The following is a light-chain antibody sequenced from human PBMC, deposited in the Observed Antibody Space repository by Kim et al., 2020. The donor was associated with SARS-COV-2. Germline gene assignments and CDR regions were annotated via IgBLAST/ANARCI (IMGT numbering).Light chain of an antibody. CDR2: AAS. Sequence: DIQLTQSPSFLSASVGDRVTITCRASQGISSYLAWYQQKPGKAPKLLIYAASTLQSGVPSRFSGSGSGTEFTLTISSLQPEDFATYYCQQGLTFGGGTKVDIK. CDR1: QGISSY. CDR3: QQGLT. V-gene: IGKV1-9*01. J-gene: IGKJ4*01.